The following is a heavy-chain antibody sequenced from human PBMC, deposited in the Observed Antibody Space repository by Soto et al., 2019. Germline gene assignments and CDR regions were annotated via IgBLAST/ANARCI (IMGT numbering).Heavy chain of an antibody. Sequence: GESLKIACPVSGYTFTIYWIGWGLQVPGKGLEWMGIIYPSDSDTRYSPSFQGQVTISADQSINTAYLQWDSLKASDTAIYYCARPANTVADHFDLWGQGTPVTVSS. CDR2: IYPSDSDT. CDR3: ARPANTVADHFDL. CDR1: GYTFTIYW. D-gene: IGHD4-17*01. V-gene: IGHV5-51*01. J-gene: IGHJ4*02.